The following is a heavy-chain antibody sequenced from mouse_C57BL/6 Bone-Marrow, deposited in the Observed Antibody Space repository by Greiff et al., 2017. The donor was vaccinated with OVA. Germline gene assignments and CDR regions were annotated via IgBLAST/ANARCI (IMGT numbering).Heavy chain of an antibody. CDR1: GFHIKNTY. CDR3: ARFSTTVVAASPCGC. V-gene: IGHV14-3*01. J-gene: IGHJ2*01. D-gene: IGHD1-1*01. CDR2: IEPANGNT. Sequence: EVQLQQSVAELVRPGASVKLSCTASGFHIKNTYMHWVKQRPEQGLEWFGRIEPANGNTKYAPKFQGKATITAAPSSNTAYLQLSSLTSDDTAVYYCARFSTTVVAASPCGCGGKGTTLTVAT.